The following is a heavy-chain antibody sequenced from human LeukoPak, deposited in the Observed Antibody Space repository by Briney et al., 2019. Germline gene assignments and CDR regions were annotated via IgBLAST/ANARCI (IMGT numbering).Heavy chain of an antibody. V-gene: IGHV4-39*01. CDR2: IYYSGNT. D-gene: IGHD6-19*01. J-gene: IGHJ4*02. Sequence: SETLSLTCTVSGDSISSSSYYWGWIRQPPGKGLEWIGSIYYSGNTYYSPSLKLRVTIYVNTSKNQFSLQLYSVTAADTAVYYCASRGISSGWYSFDYWGQGILVTVSS. CDR3: ASRGISSGWYSFDY. CDR1: GDSISSSSYY.